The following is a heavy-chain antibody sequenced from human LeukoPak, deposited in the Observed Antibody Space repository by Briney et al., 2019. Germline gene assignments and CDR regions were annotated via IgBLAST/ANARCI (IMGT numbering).Heavy chain of an antibody. CDR1: GFTFSRYS. CDR3: ARELLYFDGDYLDY. Sequence: GGSLRLSCAASGFTFSRYSMSWVRQAPGKGLEWVANIKHDGSETYYVDSVKGRFTISRDNAKNSLYLQMNSLRAEDTAVYYCARELLYFDGDYLDYWGQGTLVTVSS. CDR2: IKHDGSET. V-gene: IGHV3-7*01. D-gene: IGHD3-9*01. J-gene: IGHJ4*02.